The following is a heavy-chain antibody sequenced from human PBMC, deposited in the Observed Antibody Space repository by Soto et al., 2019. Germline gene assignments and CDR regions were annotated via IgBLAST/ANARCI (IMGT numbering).Heavy chain of an antibody. CDR3: ARDVGYCSGGSCYFFDY. D-gene: IGHD2-15*01. J-gene: IGHJ4*02. V-gene: IGHV1-69*06. CDR2: IIPIFGTA. CDR1: GGTFSSYA. Sequence: QVQLVQSGAEVKKPGSSVKVSCKASGGTFSSYAISWVRQAPGQGLEWMGGIIPIFGTANYAQKFQGRVTITEENSTSTAYMEMSSLRSEDTAVYYCARDVGYCSGGSCYFFDYWGQGTLVTVSS.